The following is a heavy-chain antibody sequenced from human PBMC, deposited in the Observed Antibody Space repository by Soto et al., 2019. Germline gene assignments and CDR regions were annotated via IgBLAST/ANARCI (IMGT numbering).Heavy chain of an antibody. V-gene: IGHV1-18*01. D-gene: IGHD3-22*01. CDR3: ARYYYYYDSSGYYYVSWFDP. CDR1: GYTFTSYG. J-gene: IGHJ5*02. CDR2: ISAYNGNT. Sequence: ASVKVSCKASGYTFTSYGISWVRQAPGQGLEWMGWISAYNGNTNYAQKLQGRVTMTTDTSTSTAYMELRSLRSDDTAVYYCARYYYYYDSSGYYYVSWFDPWGQGTLVTVPS.